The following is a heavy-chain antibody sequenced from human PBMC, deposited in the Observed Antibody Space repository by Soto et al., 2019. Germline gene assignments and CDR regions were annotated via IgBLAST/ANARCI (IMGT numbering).Heavy chain of an antibody. CDR2: ISSSSSYI. CDR1: GFTFSSYS. CDR3: ARGLSRTIFGVVIPLYGMDV. V-gene: IGHV3-21*01. D-gene: IGHD3-3*01. J-gene: IGHJ6*02. Sequence: EVQLVESGGGLVKPGGSLRLSCAASGFTFSSYSMNWVRQAPGKGLEWVSSISSSSSYIYYADSVKGRFTISRDNAKNSLYLQMNSLRAEDTAVYYCARGLSRTIFGVVIPLYGMDVWGQGTTVTVSS.